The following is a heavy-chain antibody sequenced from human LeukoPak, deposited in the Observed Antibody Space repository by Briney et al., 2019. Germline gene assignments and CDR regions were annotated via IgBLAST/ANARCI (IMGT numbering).Heavy chain of an antibody. Sequence: GASVKVSCKASGYTFTSYGISWVRQAPGQGLEWMGRISAYNGNTNYAQKLQGRVTITTDTSTSTAYMELRSLRSDDTAVYYCAREKVAGQLDYWGQGTLVTVSS. V-gene: IGHV1-18*01. CDR3: AREKVAGQLDY. D-gene: IGHD6-19*01. J-gene: IGHJ4*02. CDR1: GYTFTSYG. CDR2: ISAYNGNT.